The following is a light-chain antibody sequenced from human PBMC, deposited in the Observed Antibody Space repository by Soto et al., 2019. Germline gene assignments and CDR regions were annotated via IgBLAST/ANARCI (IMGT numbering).Light chain of an antibody. V-gene: IGKV1-5*03. J-gene: IGKJ2*01. Sequence: DIQMTQSPSILSTSVGDRVTITCRASQSISSWLAWYQQKPGKAPNLLIYKASNLQSGVPSRFSGSGSGTEFTLTISSLQPDDFATYYYQQYKSYPYTFGQGTKLEIK. CDR1: QSISSW. CDR3: QQYKSYPYT. CDR2: KAS.